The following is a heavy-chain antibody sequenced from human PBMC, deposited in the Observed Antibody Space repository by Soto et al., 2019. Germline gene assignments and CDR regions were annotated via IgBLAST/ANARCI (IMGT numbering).Heavy chain of an antibody. CDR3: ARGEENVGLWFGEHPYGMDV. CDR1: GFTFSSYA. CDR2: ISYDGSNK. D-gene: IGHD3-10*01. J-gene: IGHJ6*02. Sequence: QVQLVESGGGVVQPGRSLRLSCAASGFTFSSYAMHWVRQAPGKGLEWVAVISYDGSNKYYADSVKGRFTISRDNSXXTXYXXMNSLRAEDTAVYYCARGEENVGLWFGEHPYGMDVWGQGTTVTVSS. V-gene: IGHV3-30-3*01.